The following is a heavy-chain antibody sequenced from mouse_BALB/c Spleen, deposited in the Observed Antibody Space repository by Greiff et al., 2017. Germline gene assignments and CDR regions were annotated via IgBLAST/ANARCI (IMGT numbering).Heavy chain of an antibody. J-gene: IGHJ4*01. Sequence: QVQLQQPGAELVRPGASVKLSCKASGYTFTSYWINWVKQRPGQGLEWIGNIYPSDSYTNYNQKFKDKATLTVDKSSSTAYTQLSSPTSEDSAVYYCTTSSGSLYYYAMDYWGQGTSVTVSS. V-gene: IGHV1-69*02. D-gene: IGHD3-1*01. CDR3: TTSSGSLYYYAMDY. CDR1: GYTFTSYW. CDR2: IYPSDSYT.